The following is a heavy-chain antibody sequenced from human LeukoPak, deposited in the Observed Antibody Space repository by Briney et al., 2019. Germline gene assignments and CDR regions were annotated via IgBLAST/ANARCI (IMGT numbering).Heavy chain of an antibody. J-gene: IGHJ4*02. CDR1: GGSFSGYY. Sequence: SETLSLTCAVYGGSFSGYYWSWIRQPPGKGLEWIGEINHSGSTNYNPSLKSRVTISVDTSKNQFSLKLSSATAADTAVYYCATYDSSGYGVFDYWGQGTLVTVSS. V-gene: IGHV4-34*01. D-gene: IGHD3-22*01. CDR3: ATYDSSGYGVFDY. CDR2: INHSGST.